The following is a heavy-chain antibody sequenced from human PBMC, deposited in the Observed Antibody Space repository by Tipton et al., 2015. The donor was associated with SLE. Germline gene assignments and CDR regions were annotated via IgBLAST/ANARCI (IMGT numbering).Heavy chain of an antibody. CDR3: ACHWEQKDNWFDP. J-gene: IGHJ5*02. CDR1: GGSIGSSGYY. V-gene: IGHV4-39*01. Sequence: GLVKPSETLSLTCTVSGGSIGSSGYYWGWIRQPPGKGLEWIGSIYYSGSTYYNPSLESRATISLDTSKNHFSLKLSSVIAADTAVYYCACHWEQKDNWFDPWGQGTLVAVSS. D-gene: IGHD1/OR15-1a*01. CDR2: IYYSGST.